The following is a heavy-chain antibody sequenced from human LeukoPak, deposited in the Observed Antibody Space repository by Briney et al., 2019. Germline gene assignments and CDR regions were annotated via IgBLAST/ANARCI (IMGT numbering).Heavy chain of an antibody. CDR3: AREFDYYDDSGYSEDL. Sequence: ASVKVSCKASGYTFTGYFIHWVRQAPGQGLEWMGWINPNSGGTSYAQNFQGRLTMTRDTSISTAYMELSSLISDDTAVYYCAREFDYYDDSGYSEDLWGQGTLVTVSS. CDR1: GYTFTGYF. J-gene: IGHJ5*02. D-gene: IGHD3-22*01. V-gene: IGHV1-2*02. CDR2: INPNSGGT.